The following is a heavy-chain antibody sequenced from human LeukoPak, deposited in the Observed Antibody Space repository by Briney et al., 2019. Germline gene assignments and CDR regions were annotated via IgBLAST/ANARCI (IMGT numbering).Heavy chain of an antibody. V-gene: IGHV1-2*02. J-gene: IGHJ3*02. Sequence: ASVKVFCKASGYTFTGYYVHWVRQAPGQGLEWMGWINPNNDGTNYAQKFQGRVTMTRDTSISTAYMELSRLRSDDTAVYYCARGLSPGSPSAFDIWGQGTMVTVSS. CDR2: INPNNDGT. D-gene: IGHD3-10*01. CDR3: ARGLSPGSPSAFDI. CDR1: GYTFTGYY.